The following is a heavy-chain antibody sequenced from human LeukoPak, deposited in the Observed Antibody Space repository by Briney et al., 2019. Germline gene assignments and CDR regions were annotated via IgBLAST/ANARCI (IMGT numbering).Heavy chain of an antibody. CDR1: GGSISSSSDY. J-gene: IGHJ4*02. D-gene: IGHD3-9*01. Sequence: SETLSLTCTVSGGSISSSSDYWGWIRQPPGTGLEWIGSIYYSGSTYYNPSLKSRVTISVDTSKNQFSLKLSSVTAADTAVYYCARLILTGSKRGIDYWGQGTLVTVSS. V-gene: IGHV4-39*01. CDR2: IYYSGST. CDR3: ARLILTGSKRGIDY.